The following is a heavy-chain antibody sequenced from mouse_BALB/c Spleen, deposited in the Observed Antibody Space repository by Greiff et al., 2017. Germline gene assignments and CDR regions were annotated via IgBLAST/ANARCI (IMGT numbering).Heavy chain of an antibody. D-gene: IGHD1-1*01. CDR1: GFNIKDTY. V-gene: IGHV14-3*02. CDR3: ARNYGTRYAMDY. J-gene: IGHJ4*01. Sequence: EVQLQQSGAELVKPGASVKLSCTASGFNIKDTYMHWVKQRPEQGLEWIGRIDPANGNTKYDPKFQGKATITADTSSNTAYLQLSSLTSEDTAVYYCARNYGTRYAMDYWGQGTSVTVSS. CDR2: IDPANGNT.